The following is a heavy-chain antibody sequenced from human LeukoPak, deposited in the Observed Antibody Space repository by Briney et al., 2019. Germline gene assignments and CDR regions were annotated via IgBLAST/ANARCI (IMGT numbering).Heavy chain of an antibody. Sequence: PSETLSLTCAVYGGSFSGYYWSWIRQPPGKGLEWIGEINHSGSTNYNPSLKSRVTISVDTSKNQFSLKLSSVTAADTAVYYCARHRRMVRGVIITFSRGHAFDIWGQGTMVTVSS. CDR2: INHSGST. J-gene: IGHJ3*02. CDR1: GGSFSGYY. V-gene: IGHV4-34*01. CDR3: ARHRRMVRGVIITFSRGHAFDI. D-gene: IGHD3-10*01.